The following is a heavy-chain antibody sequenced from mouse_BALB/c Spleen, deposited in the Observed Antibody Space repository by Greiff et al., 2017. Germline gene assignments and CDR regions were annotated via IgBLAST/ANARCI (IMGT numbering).Heavy chain of an antibody. CDR1: GYTFTSYW. CDR3: ARPTTGFAY. CDR2: INPSNGRT. J-gene: IGHJ3*01. Sequence: QVQLQQPGAELVKPGASVKLSCKASGYTFTSYWMHWVKQRPGQGLEWIGEINPSNGRTNYNEKFKSKATLTVDKSSSTAYMQLSSLTSEDSAVYYCARPTTGFAYWGQGTLVTVSA. D-gene: IGHD1-1*01. V-gene: IGHV1S81*02.